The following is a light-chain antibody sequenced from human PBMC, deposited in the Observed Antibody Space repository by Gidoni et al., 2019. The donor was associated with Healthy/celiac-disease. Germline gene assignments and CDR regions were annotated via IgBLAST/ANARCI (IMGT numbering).Light chain of an antibody. Sequence: QSALTQPRSVSGYPGQSVTISCTGTSSDVGGYNYVSWYQQHPGKAPKLMIYDVSKRPSGVPDRFSGSKSGNTASLTISGLQAGDEADYSCCSYAGSYTFEVVFGGGTKLTVL. CDR1: SSDVGGYNY. CDR3: CSYAGSYTFEVV. CDR2: DVS. J-gene: IGLJ2*01. V-gene: IGLV2-11*01.